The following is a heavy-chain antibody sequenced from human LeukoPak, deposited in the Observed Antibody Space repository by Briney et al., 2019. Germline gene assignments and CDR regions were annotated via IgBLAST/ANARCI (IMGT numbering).Heavy chain of an antibody. V-gene: IGHV3-48*04. Sequence: GGSLRLSCAASGFTFSSYSMNWVRQAPGKGLEWVSYISSSSSTIYYADSVKGRFTISRDNAKNSLYLQMNSLRAEDTAVYYCAKLPAYYYDAFDIWGQGTMVTVSS. D-gene: IGHD3-10*01. CDR1: GFTFSSYS. J-gene: IGHJ3*02. CDR2: ISSSSSTI. CDR3: AKLPAYYYDAFDI.